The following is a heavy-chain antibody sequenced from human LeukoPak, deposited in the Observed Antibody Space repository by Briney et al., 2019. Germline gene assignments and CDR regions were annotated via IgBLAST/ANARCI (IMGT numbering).Heavy chain of an antibody. CDR1: GYTFTTYT. V-gene: IGHV1-58*02. CDR3: AAAPHYYDSSGYSY. D-gene: IGHD3-22*01. CDR2: IVVGSGNT. J-gene: IGHJ4*02. Sequence: ASVKVSCKPSGYTFTTYTMHWVRQARGQRLEWIGWIVVGSGNTNYAQRFQERVTITRDMSTSTAYMELSSLRSEDTAVYYCAAAPHYYDSSGYSYWGQGTLVTVSS.